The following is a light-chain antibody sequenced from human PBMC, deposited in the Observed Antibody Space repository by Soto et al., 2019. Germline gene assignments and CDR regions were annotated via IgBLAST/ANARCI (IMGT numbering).Light chain of an antibody. Sequence: DMQLSESASSLSASVGDRVSSTCQASPDTDNSLNWYQQIPGKAPQLLTFDPTKLEPGVPSRFSGSGTGTHFTYAISILKPEDIASHYCQQHATLPIPFGRGTRREIK. J-gene: IGKJ5*01. CDR3: QQHATLPIP. CDR2: DPT. V-gene: IGKV1-33*01. CDR1: PDTDNS.